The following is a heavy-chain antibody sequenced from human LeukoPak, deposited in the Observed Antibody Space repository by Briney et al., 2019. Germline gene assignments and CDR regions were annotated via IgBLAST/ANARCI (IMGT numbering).Heavy chain of an antibody. CDR1: GFTFSTFG. D-gene: IGHD5-18*01. Sequence: GGSLRLSCAASGFTFSTFGMNCVRQAPGKGLECVSSISGSSSSIYYADAVKGRFTISRDNAKNSLYLQMNSLRAEDTAVYYCARGGYSYDYWGQGTLVTVSS. J-gene: IGHJ4*02. V-gene: IGHV3-21*06. CDR3: ARGGYSYDY. CDR2: ISGSSSSI.